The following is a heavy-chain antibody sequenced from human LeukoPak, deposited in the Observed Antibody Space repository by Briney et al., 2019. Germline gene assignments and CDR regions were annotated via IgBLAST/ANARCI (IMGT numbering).Heavy chain of an antibody. CDR2: IYTSGST. CDR3: ARQKCTSASCLTKNAFDI. J-gene: IGHJ3*02. CDR1: GSISGYY. Sequence: SETLSLTCTVSGSISGYYWSWIRQPPGKGLEWIGYIYTSGSTNYNPSLECRVTISVDTSQNQFSLDLSSVTAADTAVYYCARQKCTSASCLTKNAFDIWGQGTMVTVSS. V-gene: IGHV4-4*09. D-gene: IGHD2-2*01.